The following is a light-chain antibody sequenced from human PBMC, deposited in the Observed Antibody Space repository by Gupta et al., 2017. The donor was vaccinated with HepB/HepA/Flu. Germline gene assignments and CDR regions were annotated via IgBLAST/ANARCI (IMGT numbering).Light chain of an antibody. CDR1: SSDVGGYNY. J-gene: IGLJ2*01. CDR2: DVS. CDR3: SSYTSSSTVG. V-gene: IGLV2-14*01. Sequence: QSALTQPASVSGSPGQSITISCTGTSSDVGGYNYVSWYQQHPGKAPKLMIYDVSNRPSGVSNRVSGSKSGNTASLTISGLQAEDEADYYCSSYTSSSTVGLGGGTQLTVL.